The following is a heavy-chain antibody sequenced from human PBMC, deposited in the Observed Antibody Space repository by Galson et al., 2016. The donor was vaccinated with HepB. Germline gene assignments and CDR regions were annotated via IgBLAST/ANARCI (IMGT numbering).Heavy chain of an antibody. CDR2: INPNTGDT. CDR3: ARDKGEAGGQHYFYMDV. D-gene: IGHD2/OR15-2a*01. Sequence: SVKVSCKASGYTFTDYYFMYWVRQAPGQGLEWIGRINPNTGDTNYAQKFQGRVTMTRDTSISTAYMDLTRLTDEDTAVYYCARDKGEAGGQHYFYMDVWGRGTLVTVSS. J-gene: IGHJ2*01. CDR1: GYTFTDYYF. V-gene: IGHV1-2*06.